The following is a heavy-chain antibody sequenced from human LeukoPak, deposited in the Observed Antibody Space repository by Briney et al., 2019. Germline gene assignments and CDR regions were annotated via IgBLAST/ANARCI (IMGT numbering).Heavy chain of an antibody. CDR3: ARLTGYSSESWFDP. CDR2: IHYSGST. CDR1: GGSISSYY. D-gene: IGHD3-9*01. J-gene: IGHJ5*02. Sequence: PSETLSLTCTVSGGSISSYYWSWIRQPPGKGLEWIGYIHYSGSTNYKASLKSRVSTPVDTSKNQFSLKLSSVTAADTAVYYCARLTGYSSESWFDPWGQGTLVTVSS. V-gene: IGHV4-59*01.